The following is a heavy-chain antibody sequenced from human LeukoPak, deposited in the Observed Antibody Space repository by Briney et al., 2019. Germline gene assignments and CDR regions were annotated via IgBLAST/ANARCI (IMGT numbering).Heavy chain of an antibody. CDR3: ARDGVSCSSTSCQGDYYYMDV. Sequence: ASVKVSCKASGGTFSSYAISWVRQAPGQGLEWMGGFIPIFGTANYAQKFQGRVTITADESTSTAYMELSSLRSEDTAVYYCARDGVSCSSTSCQGDYYYMDVWGKGTTVTVSS. CDR2: FIPIFGTA. J-gene: IGHJ6*03. V-gene: IGHV1-69*01. CDR1: GGTFSSYA. D-gene: IGHD2-2*01.